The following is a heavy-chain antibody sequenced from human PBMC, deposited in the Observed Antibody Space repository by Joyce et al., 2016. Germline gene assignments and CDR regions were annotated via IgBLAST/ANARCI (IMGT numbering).Heavy chain of an antibody. J-gene: IGHJ3*01. CDR2: ISFDGKKK. CDR3: IKPAGRYADTPRAFDL. CDR1: GFDFSRYG. V-gene: IGHV3-30*03. D-gene: IGHD3-16*01. Sequence: QVQLVESGGGVAQPGTSLRLSCAASGFDFSRYGMHWVRQFPGRGRGVMAFISFDGKKKIYADSVKGRCTISRDNSKNTLSLKMNSLRVEDTALFYFIKPAGRYADTPRAFDLWGQGTMVTVSS.